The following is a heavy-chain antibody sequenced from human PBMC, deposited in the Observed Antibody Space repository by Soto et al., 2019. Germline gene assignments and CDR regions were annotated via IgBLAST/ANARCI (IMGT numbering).Heavy chain of an antibody. CDR2: ISYGGST. CDR3: SRGILV. Sequence: QVQLQESGPGLVKPSQTLSLTCTVSGGYINSGGYCWSWIRQNPGKGLDWIGCISYGGSTSYNPYLKSRVPITVDTSKNQFSLNLTSVTAADTDVYYCSRGILVWGQGALITVSS. D-gene: IGHD5-18*01. CDR1: GGYINSGGYC. J-gene: IGHJ1*01. V-gene: IGHV4-31*03.